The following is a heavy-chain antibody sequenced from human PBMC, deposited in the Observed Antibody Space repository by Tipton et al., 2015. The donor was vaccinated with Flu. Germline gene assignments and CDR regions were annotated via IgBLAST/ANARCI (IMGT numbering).Heavy chain of an antibody. J-gene: IGHJ4*02. V-gene: IGHV3-30*18. CDR1: GFTFSSYG. Sequence: RSLRLSCAASGFTFSSYGMHWVRQAPGKGLEWVAVISYDGSNKYYADSVKGRFTISRDNSKNTLYLQMNSLRAEDTAVYYCAKAYRRVATTPFDYWGQGTLVTVSS. CDR3: AKAYRRVATTPFDY. CDR2: ISYDGSNK. D-gene: IGHD5-12*01.